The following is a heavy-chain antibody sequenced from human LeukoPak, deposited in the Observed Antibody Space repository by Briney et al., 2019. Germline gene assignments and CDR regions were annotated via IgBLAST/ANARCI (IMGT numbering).Heavy chain of an antibody. J-gene: IGHJ4*02. Sequence: GRSLRLSCAASGFTFDDYAMHWVRQAPGKGLEWVSGISWNSGSIGYADSVKGRFTISRDNAKNSLYLQMNSLRAEDMALYYWAKESSSGYYFDYWGQGTLVTVSS. V-gene: IGHV3-9*03. CDR2: ISWNSGSI. D-gene: IGHD6-19*01. CDR1: GFTFDDYA. CDR3: AKESSSGYYFDY.